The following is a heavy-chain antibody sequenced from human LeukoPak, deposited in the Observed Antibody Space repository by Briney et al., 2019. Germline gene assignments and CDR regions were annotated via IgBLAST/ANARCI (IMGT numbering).Heavy chain of an antibody. D-gene: IGHD2-15*01. J-gene: IGHJ4*02. CDR1: GFTFSSYA. CDR2: ISGSGGST. Sequence: GGSLRLSCAASGFTFSSYAMSWVRQAPGKGLEWVSAISGSGGSTYYADSVKGRFTISRDNSKNTLCLQMNSLRAEDTAVYYCAKGVVVVVVAATPHFDYWGQGTLVTVSS. CDR3: AKGVVVVVVAATPHFDY. V-gene: IGHV3-23*01.